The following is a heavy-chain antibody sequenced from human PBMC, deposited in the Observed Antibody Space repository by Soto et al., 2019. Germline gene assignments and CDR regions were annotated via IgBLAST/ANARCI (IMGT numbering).Heavy chain of an antibody. J-gene: IGHJ4*02. D-gene: IGHD5-18*01. CDR2: INSDGST. V-gene: IGHV3-53*01. Sequence: EVQLVESGGGLIPPGGSLRLSCAASGFLVNSAYMTWVRQAPGKGLEWLSMINSDGSTLYAESVKGRFTISRDNSKNRLDLQTNSLRAEDTAMYYCARSGYSVAWGYWGQGTLVIVTS. CDR1: GFLVNSAY. CDR3: ARSGYSVAWGY.